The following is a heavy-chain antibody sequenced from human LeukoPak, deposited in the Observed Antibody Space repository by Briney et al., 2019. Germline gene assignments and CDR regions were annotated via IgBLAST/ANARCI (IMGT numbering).Heavy chain of an antibody. CDR2: IIPILGIA. CDR3: ARDSGVSSGATGLSPPHNGPFEYFQH. CDR1: GGTFSSYA. Sequence: ASVTVSCKASGGTFSSYAISWVRQAPGQGLEWMGRIIPILGIANYAQKFQGRVTITADKSTSTAYMELSSLRSEDTAVYYCARDSGVSSGATGLSPPHNGPFEYFQHWGQGTLVTVSS. J-gene: IGHJ1*01. V-gene: IGHV1-69*04. D-gene: IGHD1-26*01.